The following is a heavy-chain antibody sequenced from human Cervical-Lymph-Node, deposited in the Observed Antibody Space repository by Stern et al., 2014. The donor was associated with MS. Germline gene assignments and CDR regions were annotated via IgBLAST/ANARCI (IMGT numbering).Heavy chain of an antibody. J-gene: IGHJ4*02. D-gene: IGHD7-27*01. CDR1: GGTFTMFA. V-gene: IGHV1-69*06. CDR3: ARDPPEAILRSRPGDIY. CDR2: VIPLFNTS. Sequence: QMKLVQSGAEVKKPGSSLKVSCKSSGGTFTMFAVSWLRLAHGQGLEWMGGVIPLFNTSTYAQRFRDRVTFTADKSTNTVYMELTNLRSEDTAVYYCARDPPEAILRSRPGDIYWGQGTLVAVSS.